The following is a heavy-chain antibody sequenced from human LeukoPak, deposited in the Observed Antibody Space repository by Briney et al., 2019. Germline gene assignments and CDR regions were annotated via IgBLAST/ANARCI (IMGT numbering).Heavy chain of an antibody. Sequence: ASVKVSCKASGYTFTSYGISWVRQAPGQGLEWMGWMNPNSGNTGYAQKFQGRVTMTRNTSISTAYMELSSLRSEDTAVYYCARGSETYYYEKGVDYWGQGTLVTVSS. CDR3: ARGSETYYYEKGVDY. J-gene: IGHJ4*02. D-gene: IGHD3-22*01. CDR2: MNPNSGNT. CDR1: GYTFTSYG. V-gene: IGHV1-8*02.